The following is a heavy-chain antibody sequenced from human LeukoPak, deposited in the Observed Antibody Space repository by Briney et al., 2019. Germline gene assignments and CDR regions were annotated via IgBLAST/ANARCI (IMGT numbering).Heavy chain of an antibody. J-gene: IGHJ4*02. Sequence: GGSLRLSCAASGFTFSSYEMNWVRQAPGKGLEWVSYISSSGSTIYYADSVKGRFTISRDNAKNSLYLQLNSLRAEDTAVYYCAKDSFSSWRYYFDYWGQGTLVTVSS. V-gene: IGHV3-48*03. CDR3: AKDSFSSWRYYFDY. D-gene: IGHD6-13*01. CDR2: ISSSGSTI. CDR1: GFTFSSYE.